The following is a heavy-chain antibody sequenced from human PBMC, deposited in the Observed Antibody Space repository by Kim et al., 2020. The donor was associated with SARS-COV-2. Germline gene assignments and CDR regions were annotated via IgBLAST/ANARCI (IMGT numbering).Heavy chain of an antibody. CDR1: GFTFNKYV. V-gene: IGHV3-23*01. CDR3: AKASVDLWYYHSDY. J-gene: IGHJ4*02. Sequence: GGSLRLSCAASGFTFNKYVMSWVRQAPGKGPEWVSAIADGGGNTHYADSVKGRFTVSRDNSKNTLYLQMNSLRTEDTAIYYCAKASVDLWYYHSDYWGQGTPVTVSS. CDR2: IADGGGNT. D-gene: IGHD3-3*01.